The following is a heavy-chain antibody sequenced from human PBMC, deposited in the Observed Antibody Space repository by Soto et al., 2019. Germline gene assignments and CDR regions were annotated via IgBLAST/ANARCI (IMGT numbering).Heavy chain of an antibody. CDR2: IYYSGST. D-gene: IGHD5-12*01. J-gene: IGHJ4*02. CDR3: ARGIDDSGYEY. Sequence: SETLSLTCTVSGGSISSYYWSWIRQPPGKGLEWIGYIYYSGSTNYNTSLKSRVTISVDTSKNQFSLKLSSVTAADTAVYYCARGIDDSGYEYWGQGTLVTVSS. CDR1: GGSISSYY. V-gene: IGHV4-59*01.